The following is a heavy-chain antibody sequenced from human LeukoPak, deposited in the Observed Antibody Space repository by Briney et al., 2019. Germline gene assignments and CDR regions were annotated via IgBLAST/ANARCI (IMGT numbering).Heavy chain of an antibody. CDR1: GFTVSSNY. CDR3: AKGTYSSGSPLDY. J-gene: IGHJ4*02. Sequence: GGSLRLSCAASGFTVSSNYMSWVRQAPGEGLEWVSAISSSGGSTEYADSVKGRVTISRDNSKNTLYLQMNSLRAEDTAVYYCAKGTYSSGSPLDYWGQGTLVTVSS. CDR2: ISSSGGST. V-gene: IGHV3-23*01. D-gene: IGHD6-19*01.